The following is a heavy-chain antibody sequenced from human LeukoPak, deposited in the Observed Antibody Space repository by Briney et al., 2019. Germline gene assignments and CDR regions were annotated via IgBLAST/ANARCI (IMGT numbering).Heavy chain of an antibody. CDR3: AREQTSTWYGLYYYYMDV. V-gene: IGHV4-59*01. J-gene: IGHJ6*03. CDR2: IYYSGST. Sequence: PSETLSLTCTVSGGSISTYYWSWIRQPPGKGLEWIGYIYYSGSTSYNPSLKSRVTISVDTSKNQFSLKLSSVTAADTAVYYCAREQTSTWYGLYYYYMDVWGKGTTVTISS. CDR1: GGSISTYY. D-gene: IGHD6-13*01.